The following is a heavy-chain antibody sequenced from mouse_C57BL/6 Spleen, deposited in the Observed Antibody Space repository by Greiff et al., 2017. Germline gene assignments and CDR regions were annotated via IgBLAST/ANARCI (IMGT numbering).Heavy chain of an antibody. CDR3: ARAPGAYAMDY. CDR1: GYTFTSYW. J-gene: IGHJ4*01. V-gene: IGHV1-61*01. CDR2: IYPSDSET. D-gene: IGHD4-1*01. Sequence: VQLQQSGAELVRPGSSVKLSCKASGYTFTSYWMDWVKQRPGQGLEWIGNIYPSDSETHYNQKFKDKATLTVDKSSSTAYMQLSSLTSEDSAVYYCARAPGAYAMDYWGQGTSVTVSS.